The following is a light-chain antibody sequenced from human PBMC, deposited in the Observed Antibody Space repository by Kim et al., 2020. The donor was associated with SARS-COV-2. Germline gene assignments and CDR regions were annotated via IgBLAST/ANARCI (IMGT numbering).Light chain of an antibody. V-gene: IGKV3-20*01. J-gene: IGKJ3*01. CDR2: GAS. Sequence: SPGERATLSCRASQSVSSNYLAWYQQKPGQAPSLLIYGASTRASGIPDRFIGSGSGTDFTLTISRLEPEDFAVYYCQQYGSSPLTFGPGTKVDIK. CDR3: QQYGSSPLT. CDR1: QSVSSNY.